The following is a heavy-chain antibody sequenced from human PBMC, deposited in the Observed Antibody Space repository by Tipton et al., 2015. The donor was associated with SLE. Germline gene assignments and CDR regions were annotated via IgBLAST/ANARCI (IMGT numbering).Heavy chain of an antibody. CDR3: GASYCDY. V-gene: IGHV3-48*03. J-gene: IGHJ4*02. CDR1: GFTFSSFD. CDR2: ISGSGGTR. Sequence: GSLRLSCAASGFTFSSFDMNWVRQAPGKGLEWVSYISGSGGTRYYADSVKGRFTISRDNAKKSLYLQMNSLRAEDTAVYYCGASYCDYWGQGTLFAVSS.